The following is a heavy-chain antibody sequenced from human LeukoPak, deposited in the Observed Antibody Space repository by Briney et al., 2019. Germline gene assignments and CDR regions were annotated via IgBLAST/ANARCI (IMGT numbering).Heavy chain of an antibody. CDR1: GFIFSNYW. Sequence: GGSLRLSCAASGFIFSNYWMSWVRQGPGEGLEWVANINQGGSEKYYVDSVKGRFTISRDNSKNTLYLQMNSLRAEDTAVYYCARAVRYCSSTSCPKGTYYYYYGMDVWGKGTTVTVSS. D-gene: IGHD2-2*01. V-gene: IGHV3-7*01. CDR3: ARAVRYCSSTSCPKGTYYYYYGMDV. CDR2: INQGGSEK. J-gene: IGHJ6*04.